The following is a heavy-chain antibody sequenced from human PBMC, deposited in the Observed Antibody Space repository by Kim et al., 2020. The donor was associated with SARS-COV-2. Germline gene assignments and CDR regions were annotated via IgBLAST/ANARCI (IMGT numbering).Heavy chain of an antibody. CDR1: GGSISSSSYY. V-gene: IGHV4-39*01. CDR3: ASCYSDYFDY. D-gene: IGHD2-15*01. Sequence: SETLSLTCTVSGGSISSSSYYWGWIRQPPGKGLEWIGSIYYSGSTYYNPSLKSRVTISVDTSKNQFSLKLSSVTAADTAVYYCASCYSDYFDYWGQGTLVTVSS. CDR2: IYYSGST. J-gene: IGHJ4*02.